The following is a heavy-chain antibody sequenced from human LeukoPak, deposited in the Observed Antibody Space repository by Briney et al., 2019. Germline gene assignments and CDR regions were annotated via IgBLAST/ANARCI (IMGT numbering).Heavy chain of an antibody. D-gene: IGHD4-17*01. CDR3: ARHTGYFDY. Sequence: SETLSLTCTVPGGSISSSSYYWGWIRQPPGKGLEWIGSIYYSGSTYYNPSLKSRVTISVDTSKNQFSLKLSSVTAADTAVYYCARHTGYFDYWGQGTLVTVSS. V-gene: IGHV4-39*01. CDR1: GGSISSSSYY. CDR2: IYYSGST. J-gene: IGHJ4*02.